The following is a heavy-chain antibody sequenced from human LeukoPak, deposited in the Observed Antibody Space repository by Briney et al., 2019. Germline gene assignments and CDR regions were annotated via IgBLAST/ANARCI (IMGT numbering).Heavy chain of an antibody. CDR3: AKETYGSGSYSPDY. J-gene: IGHJ4*02. V-gene: IGHV3-23*01. Sequence: GGSLRLSCAASGFTFSSYAMTSVRQAPGKGLEWVYAFSGSGGSTYYVESVKGRYTMSRDNSKKPLYLQIDSLGAEDTAVYYCAKETYGSGSYSPDYWGQGTLVTVSS. CDR1: GFTFSSYA. CDR2: FSGSGGST. D-gene: IGHD3-10*01.